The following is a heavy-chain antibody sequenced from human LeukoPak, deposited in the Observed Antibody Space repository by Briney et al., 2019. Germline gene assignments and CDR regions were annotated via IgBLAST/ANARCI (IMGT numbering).Heavy chain of an antibody. CDR1: GGTFSSYA. V-gene: IGHV1-69*13. Sequence: SVKVSCKASGGTFSSYAISWVRQAPGQGLEWMGGIIPIFGTANYAQKFQGRVTITADESTSTAYMELSSLGSEDTAVYYCARGRDYYDSSGYYSKFDYWGQGTLVTVSS. D-gene: IGHD3-22*01. CDR2: IIPIFGTA. CDR3: ARGRDYYDSSGYYSKFDY. J-gene: IGHJ4*02.